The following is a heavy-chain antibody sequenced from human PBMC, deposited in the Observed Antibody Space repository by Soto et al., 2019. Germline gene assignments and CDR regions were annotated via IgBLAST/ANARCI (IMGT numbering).Heavy chain of an antibody. D-gene: IGHD4-17*01. Sequence: QVQLVESGGGVVQLGRSLRLSCAASGFTFSSYGMHWVRQAPGKGLEWVAVIWYDGSNKYYADSVKGRFTISRDNSKNTLYLQMNSLRAEDTAVYYCARDTTVVTYNWFDPWGQGTLVTVSS. J-gene: IGHJ5*02. V-gene: IGHV3-33*01. CDR2: IWYDGSNK. CDR3: ARDTTVVTYNWFDP. CDR1: GFTFSSYG.